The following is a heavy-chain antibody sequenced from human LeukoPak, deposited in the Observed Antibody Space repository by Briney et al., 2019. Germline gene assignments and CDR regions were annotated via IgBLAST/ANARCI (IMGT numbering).Heavy chain of an antibody. V-gene: IGHV3-23*01. Sequence: PGGSLRLSCAVSGFTFSSYGMNWVRQAPGKGLEWVSAIGVSADQTFYADSVKGRFTISRDNSKNTLSLAMNNLRAEDTAVYYCAKERNARGALDYWGRGTLVTVSS. J-gene: IGHJ4*02. CDR1: GFTFSSYG. D-gene: IGHD2-2*01. CDR3: AKERNARGALDY. CDR2: IGVSADQT.